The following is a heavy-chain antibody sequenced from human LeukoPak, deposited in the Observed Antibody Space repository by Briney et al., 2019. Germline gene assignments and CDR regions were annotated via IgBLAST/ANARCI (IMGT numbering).Heavy chain of an antibody. J-gene: IGHJ4*02. V-gene: IGHV3-33*01. CDR3: ARDPARYSGTPYFDY. CDR2: IWYDGINK. D-gene: IGHD1-26*01. Sequence: GVAXIWYDGINKYYADSVKGRFTISRDNSKNTLYLQMNSLRAEDTAVYYCARDPARYSGTPYFDYWGQGTLVTVSS.